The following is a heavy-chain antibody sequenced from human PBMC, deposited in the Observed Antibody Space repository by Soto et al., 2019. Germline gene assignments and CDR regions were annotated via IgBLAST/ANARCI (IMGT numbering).Heavy chain of an antibody. CDR1: GGSISSSNW. J-gene: IGHJ4*02. Sequence: SETLSLTCAVSGGSISSSNWWSWVRQPPGKGLEWIGEIYHSGSTNYNPSLKSRVTISVDKSKNQFSLKLSSVTAADTAVYYCARYGAPYYYDSSGYYYYFDYWGQGTLVTVSS. D-gene: IGHD3-22*01. V-gene: IGHV4-4*02. CDR3: ARYGAPYYYDSSGYYYYFDY. CDR2: IYHSGST.